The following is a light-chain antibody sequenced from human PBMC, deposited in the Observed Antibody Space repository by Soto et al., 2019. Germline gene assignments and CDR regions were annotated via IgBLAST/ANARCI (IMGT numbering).Light chain of an antibody. Sequence: VLTQSSSASASLGSSVKLTCTLSSGHSTNIIAWHQQQPGKAPRYLMKVVSSGSYNKGSGVPDRFSGSSSGADRYLIISNLKSEDEADYYCETWDSSLWVFGGGTKVTVL. J-gene: IGLJ3*02. V-gene: IGLV4-60*03. CDR1: SGHSTNI. CDR2: VVSSGSY. CDR3: ETWDSSLWV.